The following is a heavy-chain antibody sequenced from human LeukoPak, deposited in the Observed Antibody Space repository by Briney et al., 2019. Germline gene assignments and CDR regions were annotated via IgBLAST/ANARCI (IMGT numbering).Heavy chain of an antibody. CDR3: ARDTKALMVRGVMVGYYYYGMDV. CDR1: GYTFTSYY. V-gene: IGHV1-18*04. J-gene: IGHJ6*04. CDR2: ISAYNGNT. D-gene: IGHD3-10*01. Sequence: GASVKVSCKASGYTFTSYYMHWVRQAPGQGLEWMGWISAYNGNTNYAQKLQGRVTMTTDTSTSTAYMELRSLRSDDTAVYYCARDTKALMVRGVMVGYYYYGMDVWGKGTTVTVSS.